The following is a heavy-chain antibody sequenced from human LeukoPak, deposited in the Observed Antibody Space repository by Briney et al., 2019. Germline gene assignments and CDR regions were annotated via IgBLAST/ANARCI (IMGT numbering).Heavy chain of an antibody. V-gene: IGHV4-61*01. J-gene: IGHJ4*02. CDR2: IYYSGST. CDR3: ARDQGYFDY. CDR1: GGPVSSGSYY. Sequence: SETLSPTCTVSGGPVSSGSYYWSWIRQPPGKGLEWIGYIYYSGSTNYNPSLKSRVTISVDTSKNQFSLKLSSVTAADTAVYYCARDQGYFDYWGQGTLVTVSS.